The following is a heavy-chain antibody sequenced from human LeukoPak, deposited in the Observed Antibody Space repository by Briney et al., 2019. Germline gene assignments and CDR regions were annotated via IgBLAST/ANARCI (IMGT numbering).Heavy chain of an antibody. CDR1: GFTFSSYS. V-gene: IGHV3-21*01. D-gene: IGHD2-15*01. Sequence: GGSLRLSCAASGFTFSSYSMNWVRQAPGKGLEWVSSISSSSSYIYYADSVKGRFTISRDNAKNSLYLQMNSLRVEDTAVYYCARDPRNVGLAPWGQGTLVTVSS. CDR2: ISSSSSYI. CDR3: ARDPRNVGLAP. J-gene: IGHJ5*02.